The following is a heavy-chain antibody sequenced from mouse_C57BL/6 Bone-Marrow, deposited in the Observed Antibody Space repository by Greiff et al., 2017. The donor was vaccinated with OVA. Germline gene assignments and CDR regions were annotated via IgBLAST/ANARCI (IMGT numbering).Heavy chain of an antibody. CDR2: INPDSSTI. J-gene: IGHJ2*01. V-gene: IGHV4-1*01. CDR3: ATGYYYGSSFDY. D-gene: IGHD1-1*01. Sequence: CEASGIDFSRYWMSWVRRAPGKGLEWIGEINPDSSTINYAPSLKDKFIISRDNAKNTLYLQMSKVRSEDTALYYCATGYYYGSSFDYWGQGTTLTVSS. CDR1: GIDFSRYW.